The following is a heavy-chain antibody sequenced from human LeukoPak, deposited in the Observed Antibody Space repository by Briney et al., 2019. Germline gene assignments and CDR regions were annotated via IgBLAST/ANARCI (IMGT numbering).Heavy chain of an antibody. CDR3: AKDSPGIAVAGIFDY. CDR2: ISGSGGST. D-gene: IGHD6-19*01. CDR1: GFTFSSYG. J-gene: IGHJ4*02. Sequence: PGGSLRLSCAASGFTFSSYGMRWVRQAPGKGLEWVSAISGSGGSTYYADSVKGRFTISRDNSKNTLYLQMNSLRAEDTAVYYCAKDSPGIAVAGIFDYWGQGTLVTVSS. V-gene: IGHV3-23*01.